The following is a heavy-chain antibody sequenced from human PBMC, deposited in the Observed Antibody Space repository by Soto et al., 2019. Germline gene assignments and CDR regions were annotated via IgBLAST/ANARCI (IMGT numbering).Heavy chain of an antibody. Sequence: SVPQPLTETRPVGSVSRSCWCWFRQPPGKGLGWIGYIYYSGGTNYNPSLKSRVTISVDTSKNQFSLKLSSVTAADTAVYYCARGLDWFDSWGQGPLVTVSS. CDR3: ARGLDWFDS. CDR2: IYYSGGT. V-gene: IGHV4-59*08. J-gene: IGHJ5*01. D-gene: IGHD3-16*01. CDR1: VGSVSRSC.